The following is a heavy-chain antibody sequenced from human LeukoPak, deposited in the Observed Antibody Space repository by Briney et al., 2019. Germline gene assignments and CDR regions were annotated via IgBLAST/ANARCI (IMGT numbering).Heavy chain of an antibody. CDR1: GGTFRSYA. J-gene: IGHJ5*02. CDR2: IIPIFGTT. CDR3: ARTYCSGGSCYIGYNWFDP. D-gene: IGHD2-15*01. Sequence: SLKVSCKASGGTFRSYAISWVRQAPRQGLEWMGGIIPIFGTTNYAQKFQGRVTITADESTSTAYMELSSLRSEDTAVYYCARTYCSGGSCYIGYNWFDPWGQGTLVTVSS. V-gene: IGHV1-69*01.